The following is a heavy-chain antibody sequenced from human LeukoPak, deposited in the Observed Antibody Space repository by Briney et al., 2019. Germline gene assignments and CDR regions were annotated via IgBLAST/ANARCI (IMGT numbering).Heavy chain of an antibody. CDR3: AREAIAAAGHFDY. J-gene: IGHJ4*02. Sequence: SVKVSCKASGYTFTSYGISWVRQAPGQGLEWMGGIIPIFGTANYAQKFQGRVTITADESTSTAYMELSSLRSEDTAVYYCAREAIAAAGHFDYWGQGTLVTVSS. D-gene: IGHD6-13*01. CDR2: IIPIFGTA. CDR1: GYTFTSYG. V-gene: IGHV1-69*13.